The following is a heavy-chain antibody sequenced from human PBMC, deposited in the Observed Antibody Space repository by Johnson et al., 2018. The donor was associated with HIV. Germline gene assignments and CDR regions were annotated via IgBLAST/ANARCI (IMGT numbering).Heavy chain of an antibody. CDR1: RFTFSRYW. CDR3: ARTEYFGWDRSHAFDI. V-gene: IGHV3-7*03. D-gene: IGHD3-9*01. CDR2: IKQDGSEK. J-gene: IGHJ3*02. Sequence: VQLVESGGGLVQPGGSLRLSCAASRFTFSRYWMSWVRQAQGKGLEWVANIKQDGSEKYYVDSVKGRFTISRDNAKNSLYLQMNSLRAEDTALYYCARTEYFGWDRSHAFDIWGQGTMVTVS.